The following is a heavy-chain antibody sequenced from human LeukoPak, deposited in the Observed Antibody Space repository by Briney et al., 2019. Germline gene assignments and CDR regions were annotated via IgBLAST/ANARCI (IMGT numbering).Heavy chain of an antibody. D-gene: IGHD6-13*01. V-gene: IGHV3-33*01. CDR3: ARDGFSSSWYGRALDY. CDR1: GFSSYG. CDR2: IWYDESNK. Sequence: PGRSLRLSCAASGFSSYGMHWVRQAPGKGLEWVAVIWYDESNKYYADSVKGRFTISRDNSRNTLYLQTNSLRAEDTAVYYCARDGFSSSWYGRALDYSGQGTLVTVSS. J-gene: IGHJ4*02.